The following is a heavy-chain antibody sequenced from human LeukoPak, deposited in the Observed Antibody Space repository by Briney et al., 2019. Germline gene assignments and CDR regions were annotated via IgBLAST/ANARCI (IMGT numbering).Heavy chain of an antibody. CDR3: ARDRGYGSGSYYFQH. CDR1: GGSISSSSYY. D-gene: IGHD3-10*01. Sequence: SSETLSLTCTVSGGSISSSSYYWGWIRQPPGKGLEWIGYIYYNGKTNYNPSLMSRVTMSVDTSKNQFSLKLSSVTAADTAVYYCARDRGYGSGSYYFQHWGQGTLVTVSS. V-gene: IGHV4-61*01. CDR2: IYYNGKT. J-gene: IGHJ1*01.